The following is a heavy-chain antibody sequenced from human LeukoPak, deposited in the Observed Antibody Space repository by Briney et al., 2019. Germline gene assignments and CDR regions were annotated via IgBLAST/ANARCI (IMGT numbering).Heavy chain of an antibody. CDR1: GFTFSSYG. CDR2: IWYDGSKK. J-gene: IGHJ4*02. CDR3: AREGTPIAALDY. Sequence: GGSLRLSCAASGFTFSSYGMHWVRQAPGKGLEWVAVIWYDGSKKYYADSVKGRFTISRDNSKNTLYLQMNSLRAEDTAVYYCAREGTPIAALDYWGQGTLVTVSS. V-gene: IGHV3-33*01. D-gene: IGHD6-6*01.